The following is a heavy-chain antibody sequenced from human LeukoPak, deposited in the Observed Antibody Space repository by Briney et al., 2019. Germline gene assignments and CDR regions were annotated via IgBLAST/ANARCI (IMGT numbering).Heavy chain of an antibody. CDR3: AREFCRSTSCYTGPSFDY. J-gene: IGHJ4*02. CDR1: GGSINSYY. CDR2: IYSSGST. D-gene: IGHD2-2*02. V-gene: IGHV4-4*07. Sequence: PSETQSLTCTVSGGSINSYYWSWIRQPAGKGLEWIGRIYSSGSTNYNPSLKSRVTMSVDTSKNQFSLQVNSVTAADTAIYYCAREFCRSTSCYTGPSFDYWGQGTRVTVSS.